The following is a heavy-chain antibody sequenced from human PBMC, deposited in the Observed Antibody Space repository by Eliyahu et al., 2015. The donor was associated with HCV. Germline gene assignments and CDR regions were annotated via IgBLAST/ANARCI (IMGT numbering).Heavy chain of an antibody. CDR3: ARAAHWGYDY. CDR1: GFTFXXYG. D-gene: IGHD7-27*01. CDR2: IGSSSIDK. Sequence: EVQLVESGGGLVQPGGSXRLXCAXSGFTFXXYGMNWVRLXPGKGLXWLXYIGSSSIDKNYADSVKGRFTISRDNAKNSLYLQMNSLRAEDTAVYYCARAAHWGYDYWGQGTLVTVSS. J-gene: IGHJ4*02. V-gene: IGHV3-48*01.